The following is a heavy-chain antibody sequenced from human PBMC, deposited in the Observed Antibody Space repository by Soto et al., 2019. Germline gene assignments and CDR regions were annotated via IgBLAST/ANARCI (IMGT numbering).Heavy chain of an antibody. V-gene: IGHV1-18*04. J-gene: IGHJ2*01. CDR2: INPNNGNT. D-gene: IGHD6-19*01. CDR3: ARVAGIAVRTDWYFDL. Sequence: ASVKVSCKASGNTFTDYYMHWVRQAPGQGLEWMGWINPNNGNTNYAQKLQGRVTMTTDTSTSTAYMELRSLRSDDTAVYYCARVAGIAVRTDWYFDLWGRGTLVTVSS. CDR1: GNTFTDYY.